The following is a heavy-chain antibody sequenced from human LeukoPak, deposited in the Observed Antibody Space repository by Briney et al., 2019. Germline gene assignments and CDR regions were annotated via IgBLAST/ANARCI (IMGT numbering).Heavy chain of an antibody. D-gene: IGHD3-9*01. V-gene: IGHV4-4*09. CDR2: IYTSGST. Sequence: PSETLFLTCTVSGGSISSYYWSWIRQPPGKGLEWIGYIYTSGSTNYNPSLKSRVTISVDTSKNQFSLKLSSVTAADTAVYYCARSALYYDILTGAAPYYMDVWGKGTTVTVSS. CDR3: ARSALYYDILTGAAPYYMDV. J-gene: IGHJ6*03. CDR1: GGSISSYY.